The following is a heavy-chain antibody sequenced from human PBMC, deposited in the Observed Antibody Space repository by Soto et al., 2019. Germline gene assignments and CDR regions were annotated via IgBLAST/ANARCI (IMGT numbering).Heavy chain of an antibody. Sequence: GGSLRLSCAASGFTFSDYWMHWVRQAPGKGLVWVSRINSNGRTISYADSVKGRFTISRDNAKNTVYLQMNSLRAEDTAVYYCAKGPGYCSSTSCPPDYWGQGTLVTAPQ. J-gene: IGHJ4*02. CDR1: GFTFSDYW. V-gene: IGHV3-74*01. CDR3: AKGPGYCSSTSCPPDY. CDR2: INSNGRTI. D-gene: IGHD2-2*01.